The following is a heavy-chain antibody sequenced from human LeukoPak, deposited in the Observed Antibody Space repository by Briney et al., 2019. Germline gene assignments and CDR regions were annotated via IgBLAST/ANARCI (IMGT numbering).Heavy chain of an antibody. CDR2: INPSSGGT. J-gene: IGHJ4*02. CDR1: GYTFTGYY. CDR3: ARDYKAAGTDY. V-gene: IGHV1-2*02. Sequence: GASVKVSCKASGYTFTGYYMHWVRQAPGQGLEWMGWINPSSGGTNYAQKFQGRVTMTRDTSISTAYMELSRLRSDDTAVYYCARDYKAAGTDYWGQGTLVTVSS. D-gene: IGHD6-13*01.